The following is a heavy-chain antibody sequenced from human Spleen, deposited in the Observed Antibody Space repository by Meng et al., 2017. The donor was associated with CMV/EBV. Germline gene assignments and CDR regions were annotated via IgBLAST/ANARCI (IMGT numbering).Heavy chain of an antibody. D-gene: IGHD1-1*01. CDR2: ISWDSGNI. Sequence: SLKISCAASGFTFDDYAMHWVRQASGKGLEWVSGISWDSGNIGYADSVKGRFTISRDNAKNSLFLQMNSLRLEDTALYYCTRTGLGMDVWGRGTTVTVSS. V-gene: IGHV3-9*01. CDR3: TRTGLGMDV. CDR1: GFTFDDYA. J-gene: IGHJ6*02.